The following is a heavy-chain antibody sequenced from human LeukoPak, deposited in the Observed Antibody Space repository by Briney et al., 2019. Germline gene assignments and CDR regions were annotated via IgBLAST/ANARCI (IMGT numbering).Heavy chain of an antibody. V-gene: IGHV3-30*04. CDR1: GFTFSSYA. Sequence: GGSLRLSCAASGFTFSSYAMHWVRQAPGKGLEWVAVISYDGSNKYYADSVKGRFTISRDNSKNTLSLQMNSLRAEDTAVYSCARGGSYCRGGNCYFSTLDYWGQGTLVTGSS. CDR3: ARGGSYCRGGNCYFSTLDY. CDR2: ISYDGSNK. J-gene: IGHJ4*02. D-gene: IGHD2-15*01.